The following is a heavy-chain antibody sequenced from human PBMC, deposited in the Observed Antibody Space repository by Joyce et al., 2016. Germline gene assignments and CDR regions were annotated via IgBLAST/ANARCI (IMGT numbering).Heavy chain of an antibody. J-gene: IGHJ2*01. V-gene: IGHV4-59*01. D-gene: IGHD1-7*01. CDR1: GDSTYRYW. CDR2: ITYSGHT. CDR3: ASEGGHSRDGTCWHGSIPRHWFLDC. Sequence: QVQLQESGPGLVTASETLSLTCTVSGDSTYRYWWSWVRQSPGRGLEWIGCITYSGHTTYTPSLQIRFCISIAAPTRCFSLNVTSVTAAVTSVYCCASEGGHSRDGTCWHGSIPRHWFLDCWGRGALVTVSS.